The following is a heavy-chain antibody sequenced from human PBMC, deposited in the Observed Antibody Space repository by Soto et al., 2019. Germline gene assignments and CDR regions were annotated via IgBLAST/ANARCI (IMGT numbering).Heavy chain of an antibody. D-gene: IGHD2-8*02. CDR3: ARGHGHGGLSFDF. Sequence: QVQLQESGPGLVKPSETLSLTCTVSGGSTHSYYWAWIRQPPGKGLEWMGYVYYNGDTNYNPSLKSRVTISVDASKNQFSLKLTSVTPADTAVYYCARGHGHGGLSFDFWGQGTLVTVSS. CDR2: VYYNGDT. CDR1: GGSTHSYY. J-gene: IGHJ4*02. V-gene: IGHV4-59*01.